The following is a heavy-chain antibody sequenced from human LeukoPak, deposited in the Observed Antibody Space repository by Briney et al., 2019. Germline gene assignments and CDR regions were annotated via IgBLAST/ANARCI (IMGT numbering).Heavy chain of an antibody. D-gene: IGHD3-3*01. CDR3: ARTYYDFWSGYSGFDY. CDR1: GGSFSSYY. Sequence: PSETLSLTCTVSGGSFSSYYWSWIRQPPGKGLEWIGYIYYSGSTNYNPSLKSRVTISVDTSKNQFSLKLSSVTAADTAVYYCARTYYDFWSGYSGFDYWGQGTLVTVSS. V-gene: IGHV4-59*01. J-gene: IGHJ4*02. CDR2: IYYSGST.